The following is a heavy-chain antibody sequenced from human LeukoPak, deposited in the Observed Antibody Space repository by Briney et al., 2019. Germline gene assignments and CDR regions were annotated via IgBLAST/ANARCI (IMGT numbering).Heavy chain of an antibody. Sequence: ASVKVSCKASGYTFTSYDISWVRQATGQGLEWMGWMNPNSGNTGYAQKFQGRVTITRNTSISTAYMELSSLRSEDTAVYYCARADYDFWSGYYYNWFDPWGQGPLVRLL. J-gene: IGHJ5*02. CDR2: MNPNSGNT. CDR1: GYTFTSYD. CDR3: ARADYDFWSGYYYNWFDP. D-gene: IGHD3-3*01. V-gene: IGHV1-8*03.